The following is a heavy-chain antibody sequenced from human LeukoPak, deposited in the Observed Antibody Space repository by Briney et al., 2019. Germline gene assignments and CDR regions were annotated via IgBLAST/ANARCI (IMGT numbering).Heavy chain of an antibody. V-gene: IGHV1-69*04. J-gene: IGHJ4*02. D-gene: IGHD1-26*01. CDR1: GGTFSRYA. CDR2: IIPILGIA. Sequence: SVKVSCKASGGTFSRYAISWVRQAPGQGLEWMGRIIPILGIANYAQKFQGRVTITADKSTSTAYMELSSLRSEDTAVYYCARDPGDTGSYFDYWGQGTLDTVSS. CDR3: ARDPGDTGSYFDY.